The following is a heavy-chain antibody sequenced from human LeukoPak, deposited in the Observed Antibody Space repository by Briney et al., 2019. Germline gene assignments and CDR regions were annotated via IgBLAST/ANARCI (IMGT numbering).Heavy chain of an antibody. Sequence: PSETLSLTCTVSGGSISSYYWSWIRQPAGKGLEWIGRIYTSGSTKYNPSLKTRVTMSVDTSKNQFSLKLSSVTAADTAVYYCAREASYYDFWSGHRDAFDIWGQGTMVTVSS. D-gene: IGHD3-3*01. CDR2: IYTSGST. CDR1: GGSISSYY. CDR3: AREASYYDFWSGHRDAFDI. V-gene: IGHV4-4*07. J-gene: IGHJ3*02.